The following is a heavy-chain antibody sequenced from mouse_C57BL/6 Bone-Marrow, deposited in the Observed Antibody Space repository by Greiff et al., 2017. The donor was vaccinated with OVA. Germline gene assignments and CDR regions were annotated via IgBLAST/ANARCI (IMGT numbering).Heavy chain of an antibody. J-gene: IGHJ4*01. D-gene: IGHD1-1*01. CDR3: ALGSSFRYYAMDY. CDR2: ISSGSSTI. V-gene: IGHV5-17*01. Sequence: EVMLVESGGGLVKPGGSLKLSCAASGFTFSDYGMHWVRQAPEKGLEWVAYISSGSSTIYYADTVKGRFTISRDNAKNTLFLQMTSLRSEDTAMYYCALGSSFRYYAMDYWGQGTSVTVSS. CDR1: GFTFSDYG.